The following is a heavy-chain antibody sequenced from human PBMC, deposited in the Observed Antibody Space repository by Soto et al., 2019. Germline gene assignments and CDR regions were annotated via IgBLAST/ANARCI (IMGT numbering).Heavy chain of an antibody. Sequence: GGSLRLSCAASGFTVSSNYMSWVRQAPGKGLEWVSVIYSGGSTYYADSVKGRFTISRDNSKNTLYLQMNSLRAEDTAVYYCARVAARTYYYYGMDVWGQGTTVTVSS. D-gene: IGHD6-6*01. CDR1: GFTVSSNY. J-gene: IGHJ6*02. CDR3: ARVAARTYYYYGMDV. V-gene: IGHV3-53*01. CDR2: IYSGGST.